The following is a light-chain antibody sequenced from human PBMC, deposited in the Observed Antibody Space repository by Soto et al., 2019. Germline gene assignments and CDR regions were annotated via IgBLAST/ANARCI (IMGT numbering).Light chain of an antibody. V-gene: IGLV1-47*01. CDR1: SSNFGSNY. CDR2: RNN. Sequence: QAVVTQPPSASGTPGQRVTISCSGSSSNFGSNYVYWYQQLPGTAPKLLIYRNNQRPSGVPDRFSASKSGTSASLAISGLRSEDEADYYCAAWDDSLSGWVFGGGTKLTVL. J-gene: IGLJ3*02. CDR3: AAWDDSLSGWV.